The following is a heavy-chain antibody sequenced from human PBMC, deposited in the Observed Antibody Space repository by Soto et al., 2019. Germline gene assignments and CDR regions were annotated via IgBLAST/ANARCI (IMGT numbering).Heavy chain of an antibody. D-gene: IGHD2-21*02. CDR3: ARETGPYCGGDCPRQAFDI. CDR2: IIPIFGTA. J-gene: IGHJ3*02. Sequence: QVQLVQSGAEVKKPGSSVKVSCKASGGTFSSYAISWVRQAPGQGLEWMGGIIPIFGTANYAQKFQGRVTITADESTSTAYMELSSLRSEDTAVYYCARETGPYCGGDCPRQAFDIWGQGTMVTVSS. CDR1: GGTFSSYA. V-gene: IGHV1-69*01.